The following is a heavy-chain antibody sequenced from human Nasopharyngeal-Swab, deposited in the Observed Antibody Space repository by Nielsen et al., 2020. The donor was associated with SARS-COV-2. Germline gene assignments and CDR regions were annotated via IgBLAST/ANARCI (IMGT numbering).Heavy chain of an antibody. V-gene: IGHV3-73*01. CDR1: GFIFSESA. Sequence: GESLKISCAASGFIFSESAMHWVRQASGKGVEWVGRIGDKAHNYATTYGASMKGRFTTSRDDSTNTAFLQMDSLKTEDTALYYCTTDFYFDYWGQGALVTVSS. J-gene: IGHJ4*02. CDR2: IGDKAHNYAT. CDR3: TTDFYFDY.